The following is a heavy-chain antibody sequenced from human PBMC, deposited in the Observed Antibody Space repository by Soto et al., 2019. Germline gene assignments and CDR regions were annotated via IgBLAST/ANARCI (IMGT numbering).Heavy chain of an antibody. CDR1: GDSVSSNTAA. D-gene: IGHD6-19*01. CDR3: ARGVAGSGFDL. V-gene: IGHV6-1*01. Sequence: PSQTLSLTCAISGDSVSSNTAAWNWIRSSPSRGLEWLGRTYYRSNWRHDYAVSVKSRITVNPDTSKNHFSLQLNSVTPDDTAVYYCARGVAGSGFDLCGQGTLVTVX. J-gene: IGHJ4*02. CDR2: TYYRSNWRH.